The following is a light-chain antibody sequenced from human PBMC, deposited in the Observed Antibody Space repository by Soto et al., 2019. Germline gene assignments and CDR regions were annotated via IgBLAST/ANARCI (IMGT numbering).Light chain of an antibody. J-gene: IGKJ2*01. CDR1: HSIGTW. Sequence: DIQVSQYRSALSASVGETVTITCRASHSIGTWLAWYQHKPGTAPKVLIYDASTLESGVPSRCSGSGSGTEVPLTICRLHTENCATCDCQQSRTFGQGTKLEIK. CDR2: DAS. V-gene: IGKV1-5*01. CDR3: QQSRT.